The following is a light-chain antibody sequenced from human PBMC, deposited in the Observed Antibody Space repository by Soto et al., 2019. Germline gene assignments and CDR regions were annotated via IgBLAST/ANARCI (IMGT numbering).Light chain of an antibody. CDR3: QQYNSSPLT. J-gene: IGKJ4*02. CDR2: EAS. V-gene: IGKV1-5*01. Sequence: DIQMTQSPSTLSASVGDRVTITCRANQSISTWLAWYQQKPGKAPKLLIYEASTLESGVPSRFSAGGSGADFTLIISSLQPDDFATYYCQQYNSSPLTFGGGTKVEIK. CDR1: QSISTW.